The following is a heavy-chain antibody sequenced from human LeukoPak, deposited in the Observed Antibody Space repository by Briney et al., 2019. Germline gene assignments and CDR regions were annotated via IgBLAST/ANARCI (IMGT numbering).Heavy chain of an antibody. CDR2: ISGGSNNI. CDR1: GFTFSSYA. Sequence: PGGSLTLSCAASGFTFSSYAMNWVRQPPGKGLEWVSSISGGSNNINYAGSVKGRFTTSRDNSQNTLYLQMNSLRADDSAVYYCAKDQGTAIFGMIIPDWYFDLWGRGTLVTVSS. CDR3: AKDQGTAIFGMIIPDWYFDL. D-gene: IGHD3-3*01. J-gene: IGHJ2*01. V-gene: IGHV3-23*01.